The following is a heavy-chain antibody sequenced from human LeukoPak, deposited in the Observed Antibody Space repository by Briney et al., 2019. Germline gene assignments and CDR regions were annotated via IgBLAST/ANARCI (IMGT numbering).Heavy chain of an antibody. D-gene: IGHD2-21*02. CDR2: SNGDGSST. J-gene: IGHJ2*01. CDR3: ARTAEGGYFDL. Sequence: GGSLRLSCAGSGFTFGNYWMHWVRQAPGKGLVWVSRSNGDGSSTTYADSVKGRFTISRDIPKNRLYLQMNSLRVEDTAVYYCARTAEGGYFDLWGRGILVTVSS. CDR1: GFTFGNYW. V-gene: IGHV3-74*01.